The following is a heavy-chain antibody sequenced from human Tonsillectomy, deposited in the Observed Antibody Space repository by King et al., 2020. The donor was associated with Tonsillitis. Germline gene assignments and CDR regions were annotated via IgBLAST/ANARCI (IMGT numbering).Heavy chain of an antibody. V-gene: IGHV3-7*01. D-gene: IGHD6-19*01. CDR2: IKQDGSEK. CDR1: GFTFSSYW. Sequence: VQLVESGGGLVQPGGSLRLSCAASGFTFSSYWMSWVRQAPGKGLEWVANIKQDGSEKYYVDSVKGRFTISRDNAKNSLYLQMNSLRAEDTAVYYCARVDSSGWPYYYYGMDVWGQGTTVTVSS. CDR3: ARVDSSGWPYYYYGMDV. J-gene: IGHJ6*02.